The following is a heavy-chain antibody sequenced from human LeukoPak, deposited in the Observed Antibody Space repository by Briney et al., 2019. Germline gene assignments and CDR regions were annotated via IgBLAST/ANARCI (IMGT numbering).Heavy chain of an antibody. CDR3: ARIQHPSTYYDFWSGPLFPTPPDY. J-gene: IGHJ4*02. D-gene: IGHD3-3*01. V-gene: IGHV3-30-3*01. CDR2: ISYDGSNK. Sequence: GGSLRLSCAASGFTFSSYAMHWVRQAPGKGLEWVAVISYDGSNKYYADSVKGRFTISRDNSKNTLYLQMNSLRAEDTAVYYCARIQHPSTYYDFWSGPLFPTPPDYWGQGTLVTVSS. CDR1: GFTFSSYA.